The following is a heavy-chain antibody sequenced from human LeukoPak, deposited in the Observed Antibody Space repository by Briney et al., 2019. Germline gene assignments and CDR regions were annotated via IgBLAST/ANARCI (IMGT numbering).Heavy chain of an antibody. CDR2: IYTSGST. Sequence: SETLSLTCAVYGGSISNYYWGWTRQPAGKGLEWIARIYTSGSTDYNPSLKSRVTVSVDTSTRQFSLRLSSVTAADTAMYYCARESRTYDGSGYAYDYWGQGTLVTVSS. CDR3: ARESRTYDGSGYAYDY. D-gene: IGHD3-22*01. V-gene: IGHV4-4*07. CDR1: GGSISNYY. J-gene: IGHJ4*02.